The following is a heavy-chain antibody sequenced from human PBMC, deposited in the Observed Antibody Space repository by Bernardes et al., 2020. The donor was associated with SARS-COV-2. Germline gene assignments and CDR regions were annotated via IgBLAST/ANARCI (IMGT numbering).Heavy chain of an antibody. CDR3: TRSYSSTLWPPRAGYSLH. CDR1: GYTFTGFY. J-gene: IGHJ1*01. D-gene: IGHD6-13*01. V-gene: IGHV1-2*02. Sequence: ASVKVSCKASGYTFTGFYIHWVRQAPGQGLEWMGWINPNSGGTAYAQKFPGRVTMTRETSLNTVYMEPGRLTSDDTALYYCTRSYSSTLWPPRAGYSLHWGQGTLVTVSS. CDR2: INPNSGGT.